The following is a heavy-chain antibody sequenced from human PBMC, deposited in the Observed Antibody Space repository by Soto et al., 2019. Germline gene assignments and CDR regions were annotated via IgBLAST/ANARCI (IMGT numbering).Heavy chain of an antibody. CDR2: ISSSAVYI. V-gene: IGHV3-21*01. Sequence: PGGSLRLSCAASGFNFITYSLSWVRQAPGKGLEWVASISSSAVYIDYADSVKGRFTISRDNANNSLFLQMDSLRAEDTATYYCVRDGLDYYDTERLYFDNWGQGTLVTVSS. CDR3: VRDGLDYYDTERLYFDN. CDR1: GFNFITYS. D-gene: IGHD3-22*01. J-gene: IGHJ4*02.